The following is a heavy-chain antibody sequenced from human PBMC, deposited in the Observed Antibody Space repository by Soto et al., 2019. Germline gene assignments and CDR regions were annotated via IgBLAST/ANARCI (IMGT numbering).Heavy chain of an antibody. V-gene: IGHV4-4*02. CDR1: GGSISSSNW. D-gene: IGHD3-10*01. CDR2: IYHSGST. CDR3: ARYYMVRGVMRWFDP. Sequence: QVQLQESGPGLVKPSGTLSLTCAVSGGSISSSNWWSWVRQPPGKGLEWIGEIYHSGSTTYNPSLKSGITISVDKSKNQFSRRLSSVTAAETAVYYCARYYMVRGVMRWFDPWGQGTLVTVSS. J-gene: IGHJ5*02.